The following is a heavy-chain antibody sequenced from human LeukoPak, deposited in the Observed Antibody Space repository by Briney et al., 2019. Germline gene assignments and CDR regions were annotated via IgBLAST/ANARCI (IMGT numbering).Heavy chain of an antibody. D-gene: IGHD3-16*01. CDR3: ARRGTPNAFDL. CDR2: LWYDGTNE. V-gene: IGHV3-33*08. J-gene: IGHJ3*01. Sequence: GGSLRLSCAASGFTFSSYSMNWVRQAPGRGLEWVALLWYDGTNENYADSVKGRFTISRDNSKNTMYLQMNNLRAEDTAVYYCARRGTPNAFDLWGQGTMVTVSS. CDR1: GFTFSSYS.